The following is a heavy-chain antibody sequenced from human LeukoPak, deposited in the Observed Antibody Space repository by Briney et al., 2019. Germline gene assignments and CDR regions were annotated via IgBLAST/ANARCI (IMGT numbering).Heavy chain of an antibody. J-gene: IGHJ6*02. CDR3: AGLYGSAGMDV. Sequence: XXDLIGEINHRGTTNYNPSLKSRVTISVDTSKNQFSLKLSSVTAADTAVYYCAGLYGSAGMDVWGQGTTVTVSS. D-gene: IGHD3-10*01. V-gene: IGHV4-34*01. CDR2: INHRGTT.